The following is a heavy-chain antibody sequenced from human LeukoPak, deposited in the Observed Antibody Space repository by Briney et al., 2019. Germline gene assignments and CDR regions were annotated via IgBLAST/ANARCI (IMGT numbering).Heavy chain of an antibody. V-gene: IGHV6-1*01. Sequence: SQTLSLTCAISGDSVSSNSAAWNWIRQSPSRGLEWLGRTYYRSKWYNDYAVSVKSRITINPDTSKNQFSLQLNSVTPEDTAVYYCARALGSSSLYYYYYMDVWGKGTTVTVSS. D-gene: IGHD6-6*01. CDR1: GDSVSSNSAA. J-gene: IGHJ6*03. CDR3: ARALGSSSLYYYYYMDV. CDR2: TYYRSKWYN.